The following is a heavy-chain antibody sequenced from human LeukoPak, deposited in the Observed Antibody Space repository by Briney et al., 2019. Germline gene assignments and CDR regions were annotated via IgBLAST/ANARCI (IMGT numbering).Heavy chain of an antibody. V-gene: IGHV3-7*03. CDR2: IKQDGSEK. CDR1: GFTFSSYW. J-gene: IGHJ6*04. Sequence: GGSLRLSCAASGFTFSSYWMSWVRQAPGKGLEWVANIKQDGSEKYYVDSVKGRFTISRDNAKNSLYLQMNSLRAEDTVVYYCARGGYSSSWAYYYYYGMDVWGKGTKVTVSS. D-gene: IGHD6-13*01. CDR3: ARGGYSSSWAYYYYYGMDV.